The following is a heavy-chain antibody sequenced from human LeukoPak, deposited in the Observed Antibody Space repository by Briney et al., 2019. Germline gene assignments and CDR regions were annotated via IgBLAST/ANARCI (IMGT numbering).Heavy chain of an antibody. J-gene: IGHJ1*01. Sequence: SETLSLTCAVYGGSFSGYYWSWIRQPPGKGLEWIGEINHSRSTNYNPSLKSRVTMSVDTSKNQFSLTLSSVTAADTAVYYCARGRITIFGVVIISGYFQHWGQGTLVTVSS. V-gene: IGHV4-34*01. CDR3: ARGRITIFGVVIISGYFQH. CDR1: GGSFSGYY. D-gene: IGHD3-3*01. CDR2: INHSRST.